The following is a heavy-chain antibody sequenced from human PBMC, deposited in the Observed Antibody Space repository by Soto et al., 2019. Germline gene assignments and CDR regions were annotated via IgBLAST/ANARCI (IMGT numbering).Heavy chain of an antibody. CDR1: GFTFSSYG. J-gene: IGHJ6*02. Sequence: GGSLRLSCAASGFTFSSYGMHWVRQAPGKGLEWVAVIWYDGSNKYYADSVKGRFTISRDNSKNTLYLQMNSLRAEDTAVYYCARSMTTVYYYYGMDVWGQGTTVTVSS. D-gene: IGHD4-4*01. V-gene: IGHV3-33*01. CDR2: IWYDGSNK. CDR3: ARSMTTVYYYYGMDV.